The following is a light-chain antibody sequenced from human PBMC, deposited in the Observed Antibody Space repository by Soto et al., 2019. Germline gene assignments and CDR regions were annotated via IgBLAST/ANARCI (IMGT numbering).Light chain of an antibody. CDR1: SSDVGAYDS. CDR3: SSYTRSYTLV. J-gene: IGLJ2*01. Sequence: QSVLTQPASLSGSPGQSITISCTGTSSDVGAYDSVSWYQQHPGKAPKLMIYDVNNRPSGVSNRFSGSKSGNTASLTISGLQTEDEADYYCSSYTRSYTLVFGGGTKLTVL. CDR2: DVN. V-gene: IGLV2-14*01.